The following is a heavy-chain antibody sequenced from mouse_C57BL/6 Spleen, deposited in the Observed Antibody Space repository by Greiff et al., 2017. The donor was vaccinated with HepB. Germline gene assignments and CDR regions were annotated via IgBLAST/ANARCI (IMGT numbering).Heavy chain of an antibody. Sequence: EVQLQESGPGLVKPSQSLSLTCSVTGYSITSGYYWNWIRQFPGNKLEWMGYISYDGSNNYNPSLKNRSSITRDTSKNQFFLKLNSVTTEDTATYYCAIYDYFDYWGQGTTLTVSS. J-gene: IGHJ2*01. D-gene: IGHD2-3*01. CDR2: ISYDGSN. V-gene: IGHV3-6*01. CDR1: GYSITSGYY. CDR3: AIYDYFDY.